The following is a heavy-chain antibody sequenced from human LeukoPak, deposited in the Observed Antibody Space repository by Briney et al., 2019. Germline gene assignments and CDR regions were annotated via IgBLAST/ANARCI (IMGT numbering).Heavy chain of an antibody. V-gene: IGHV3-21*01. J-gene: IGHJ4*02. CDR1: GFTFSTYS. D-gene: IGHD4-17*01. CDR2: IDPSSTYI. CDR3: TRGSYGDYEY. Sequence: GGSLRLSCAGSGFTFSTYSIKWVRQAPGKGLEWVSSIDPSSTYIYYADSVKGRFTISRDNAQNSLYLQMNSLRAEDTAVYYCTRGSYGDYEYWGQGTLVTVSS.